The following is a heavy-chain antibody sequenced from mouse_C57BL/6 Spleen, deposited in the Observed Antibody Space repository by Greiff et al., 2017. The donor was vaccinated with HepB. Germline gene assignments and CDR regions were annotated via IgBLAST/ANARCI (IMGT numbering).Heavy chain of an antibody. CDR2: IDPSDSYT. Sequence: VQLQQPGAELVKPGASVKLSCKASGYTFTSYWMQWVKQRPGQGLEWIGEIDPSDSYTNYNQKFKGKATLTVDTSSSTAYMQLSSLTSEDSAVYYCARSGGNYSFDYWGQGTTLTVSS. CDR3: ARSGGNYSFDY. CDR1: GYTFTSYW. V-gene: IGHV1-50*01. J-gene: IGHJ2*01. D-gene: IGHD2-1*01.